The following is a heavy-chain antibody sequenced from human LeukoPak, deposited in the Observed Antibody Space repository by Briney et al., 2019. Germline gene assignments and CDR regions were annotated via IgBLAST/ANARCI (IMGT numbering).Heavy chain of an antibody. CDR1: GGSISSSSYY. D-gene: IGHD6-13*01. V-gene: IGHV4-39*01. CDR2: IYYSGST. CDR3: ARTHISGSSWTFDY. J-gene: IGHJ4*02. Sequence: SETLSLTCTVSGGSISSSSYYWGWIGQPPGKGLEWIGSIYYSGSTYYNPSLKSRVTISVDTSKNQFSLKLSSVTAADTAVYYCARTHISGSSWTFDYWGQGTLVTVSS.